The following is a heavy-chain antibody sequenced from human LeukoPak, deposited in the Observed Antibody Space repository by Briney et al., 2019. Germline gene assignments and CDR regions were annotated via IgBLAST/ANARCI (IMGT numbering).Heavy chain of an antibody. V-gene: IGHV4-4*07. CDR1: GGSLSDYY. J-gene: IGHJ5*02. D-gene: IGHD3-22*01. Sequence: SETLSLTCTVSGGSLSDYYWSWIRQPAGKGVEWIGRIYTSGSTNYNTSLKSRATISVETSKKQFSRRLTSVTAADTALYYCARLGYDSSVYHPYNWFDPWGQGILVTVSS. CDR3: ARLGYDSSVYHPYNWFDP. CDR2: IYTSGST.